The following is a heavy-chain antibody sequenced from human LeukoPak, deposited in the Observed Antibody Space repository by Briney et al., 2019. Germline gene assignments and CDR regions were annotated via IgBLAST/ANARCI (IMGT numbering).Heavy chain of an antibody. V-gene: IGHV5-51*01. Sequence: GASLKISCKGSGYSFTTNWIGWVRQMSGKGLEWMGIIYPGDSETRYSPSFQGQVTISADKSITTAYLQWSSLKASDTAMYYCVRSRGYSYGYSYYFDYWGQGTLVTVSS. CDR3: VRSRGYSYGYSYYFDY. CDR1: GYSFTTNW. D-gene: IGHD5-18*01. CDR2: IYPGDSET. J-gene: IGHJ4*02.